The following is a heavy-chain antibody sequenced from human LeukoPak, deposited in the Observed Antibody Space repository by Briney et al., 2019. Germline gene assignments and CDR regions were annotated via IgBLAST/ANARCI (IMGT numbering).Heavy chain of an antibody. CDR3: TRGSIAYYYMDV. V-gene: IGHV4-59*01. CDR2: IYYTGST. D-gene: IGHD3-22*01. CDR1: GGSINNYY. J-gene: IGHJ6*03. Sequence: SETLSLTCTASGGSINNYYWNWIRQPPGKGLEGIGYIYYTGSTHYNPSLKSRVTISLDTSKNHFSLRLSSVTAADTAVYYCTRGSIAYYYMDVWGKGTTVTISS.